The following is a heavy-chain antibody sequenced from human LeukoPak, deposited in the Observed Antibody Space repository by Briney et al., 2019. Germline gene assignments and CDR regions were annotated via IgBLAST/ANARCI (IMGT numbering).Heavy chain of an antibody. D-gene: IGHD3-10*01. V-gene: IGHV3-13*01. Sequence: GGSLRLSCAASGFTFSSHDMYWVRQTGKRLEWVAASDSTGDTYYLDSVKGRFTISRETVKNSLSLQMNSLRVGDTGVYYCARVYGSGSYHFYYFDYWGQGTLVTVSS. CDR2: SDSTGDT. CDR3: ARVYGSGSYHFYYFDY. CDR1: GFTFSSHD. J-gene: IGHJ4*02.